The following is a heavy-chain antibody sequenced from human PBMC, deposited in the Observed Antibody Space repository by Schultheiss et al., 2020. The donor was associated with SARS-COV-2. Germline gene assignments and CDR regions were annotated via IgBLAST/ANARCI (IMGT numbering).Heavy chain of an antibody. CDR1: GGSFSGYY. CDR2: IYYSGST. D-gene: IGHD3-9*01. Sequence: SETLSLTCAVYGGSFSGYYWSWIRQHPGKGLEWIGYIYYSGSTYYNPSLKSLVTISVDTSKNQFSLKVSSVTAADTAVYYCAREELWYDILTGYRSYGVESLGFDPWGQGTLVTV. V-gene: IGHV4-31*01. J-gene: IGHJ5*02. CDR3: AREELWYDILTGYRSYGVESLGFDP.